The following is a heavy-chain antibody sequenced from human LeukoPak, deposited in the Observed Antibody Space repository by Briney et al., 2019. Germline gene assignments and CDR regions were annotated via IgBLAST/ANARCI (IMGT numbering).Heavy chain of an antibody. J-gene: IGHJ4*02. Sequence: LPGGSLRLSCAASGFTFRDYAMHWVRQAPGKGLEWVAVISYDGRHKNYADSVKGRFTISRDDSENTLYLQMNSLRIEDTAIYYCARDEYDGYNLGPSDYWGQETLVTVSS. CDR2: ISYDGRHK. D-gene: IGHD5-24*01. V-gene: IGHV3-30*04. CDR3: ARDEYDGYNLGPSDY. CDR1: GFTFRDYA.